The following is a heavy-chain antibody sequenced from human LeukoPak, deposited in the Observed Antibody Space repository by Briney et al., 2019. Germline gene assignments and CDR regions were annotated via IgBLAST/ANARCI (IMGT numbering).Heavy chain of an antibody. CDR3: ARQPAGYSYGAGAFDI. D-gene: IGHD5-18*01. CDR2: ISATGVNT. CDR1: GFCSKNYA. Sequence: GGSLRLSCTTSGFCSKNYAMSWVRLAPGKGLEWVSIISATGVNTYYADSVKGRFTISRDNSKNTLYLQMNSLRAEDTAVYYSARQPAGYSYGAGAFDIWGQGTMVTVSS. J-gene: IGHJ3*02. V-gene: IGHV3-23*01.